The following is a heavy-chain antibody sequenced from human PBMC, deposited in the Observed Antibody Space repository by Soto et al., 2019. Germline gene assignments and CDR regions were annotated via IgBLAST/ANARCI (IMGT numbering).Heavy chain of an antibody. J-gene: IGHJ4*02. CDR2: IYPADSET. CDR3: ARRPWLSGYYDY. D-gene: IGHD3-22*01. V-gene: IGHV5-51*01. CDR1: GYSFFSHW. Sequence: PGESLKISCKGSGYSFFSHWISWVRQMPGKGLEWVGIIYPADSETRYSPSFQGQVTISVDKSINTAYLQWSSLKASDTAMYYCARRPWLSGYYDYWGQGTLVTVSS.